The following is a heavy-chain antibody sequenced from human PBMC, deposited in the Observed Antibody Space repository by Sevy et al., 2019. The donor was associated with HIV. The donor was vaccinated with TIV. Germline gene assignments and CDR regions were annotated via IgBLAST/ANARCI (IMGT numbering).Heavy chain of an antibody. J-gene: IGHJ4*02. Sequence: GGSLRLSCAASGFTFSSYWMHWVRQAPGKGLVWVANIKQDGSVTYYVDSVKGRFTISRDNARNFLYLQMNSLRAEDTARYYCVRAVAADGSFWGQGTLVTVSS. CDR3: VRAVAADGSF. D-gene: IGHD6-13*01. CDR2: IKQDGSVT. CDR1: GFTFSSYW. V-gene: IGHV3-7*01.